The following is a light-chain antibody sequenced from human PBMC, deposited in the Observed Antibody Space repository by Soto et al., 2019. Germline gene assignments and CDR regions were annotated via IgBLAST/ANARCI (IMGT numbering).Light chain of an antibody. Sequence: DIQMTQSPSSLSASVGDRVTITCRASQTIVTYLNCYQQNPGKAPKLLIYAASTLQNGGPSRFSGSGSATDFTLTISSLQPEDFATYYCQQSTGIPYTFGQGTKLEIK. CDR1: QTIVTY. J-gene: IGKJ2*01. CDR3: QQSTGIPYT. CDR2: AAS. V-gene: IGKV1-39*01.